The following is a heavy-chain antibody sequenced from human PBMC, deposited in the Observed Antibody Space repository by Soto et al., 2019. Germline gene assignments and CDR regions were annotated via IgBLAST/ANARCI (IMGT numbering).Heavy chain of an antibody. V-gene: IGHV3-15*01. J-gene: IGHJ4*02. Sequence: GGSLRLSCAASGFTFSNAWMSWVRQAPGKGLEWVGRIKSKTDGGTTDYAAPVKGRFTISRDDSKNTLYLQMNSLKTEDTAVYYGTTEGPTDYYGSGSYLDYWGQGTLVTSPQ. D-gene: IGHD3-10*01. CDR1: GFTFSNAW. CDR3: TTEGPTDYYGSGSYLDY. CDR2: IKSKTDGGTT.